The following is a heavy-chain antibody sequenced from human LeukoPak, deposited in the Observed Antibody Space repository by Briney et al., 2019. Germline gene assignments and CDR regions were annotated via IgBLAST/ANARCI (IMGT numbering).Heavy chain of an antibody. CDR3: ARGGSRDGYNRPLDY. Sequence: SETLSLTCTVSGVSISSYYWSWIRQPPGKGLEWIGYIYYSGNTNYRPSLKSRVTTSVDTSKNQFSLKLSSVTAADTAVYYCARGGSRDGYNRPLDYWGQGTLVTVSP. D-gene: IGHD5-24*01. V-gene: IGHV4-59*01. J-gene: IGHJ4*02. CDR2: IYYSGNT. CDR1: GVSISSYY.